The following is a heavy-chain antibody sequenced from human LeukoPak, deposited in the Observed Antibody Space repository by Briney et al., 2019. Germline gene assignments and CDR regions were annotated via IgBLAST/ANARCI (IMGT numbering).Heavy chain of an antibody. J-gene: IGHJ4*02. D-gene: IGHD3-9*01. CDR1: GGSIISSSFW. CDR3: ARLRRGLRYFDY. V-gene: IGHV4-39*01. Sequence: SETLSLTCTVSGGSIISSSFWWGWIRQPPGKGLEWIGSIYYSGVSYYNTSLKSRVTISVDTSKNQFSLKLSSVTAADTAVYYCARLRRGLRYFDYWGQGTLVTVSS. CDR2: IYYSGVS.